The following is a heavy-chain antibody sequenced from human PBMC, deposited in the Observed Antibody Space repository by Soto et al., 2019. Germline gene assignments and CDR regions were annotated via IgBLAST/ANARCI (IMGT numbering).Heavy chain of an antibody. D-gene: IGHD3-22*01. CDR1: GGSITSSSYY. CDR2: IYYTGST. CDR3: MLGSGWKDFDY. J-gene: IGHJ4*02. V-gene: IGHV4-39*01. Sequence: TLSLTCTVSGGSITSSSYYGLWIRQPPGKGLEWIGSIYYTGSTYYNPSLKSRVTISVDTSKNQFSLKLRSVTAADTAVYYCMLGSGWKDFDYWGQGTLVTVS.